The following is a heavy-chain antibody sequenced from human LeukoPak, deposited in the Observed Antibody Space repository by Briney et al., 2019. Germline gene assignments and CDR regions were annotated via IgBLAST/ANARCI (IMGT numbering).Heavy chain of an antibody. CDR2: MNPNSGNT. J-gene: IGHJ4*02. CDR1: GYTFTSYD. D-gene: IGHD3-3*01. Sequence: GASVKVSCKASGYTFTSYDINWVRQATGQGLEWMGWMNPNSGNTGYAQKFQGRVTMTRNTSISTAYMELSSLRSEDTAVYYCARDTYDFWSGYYSSSSVDYWGQGTLVTVSS. V-gene: IGHV1-8*01. CDR3: ARDTYDFWSGYYSSSSVDY.